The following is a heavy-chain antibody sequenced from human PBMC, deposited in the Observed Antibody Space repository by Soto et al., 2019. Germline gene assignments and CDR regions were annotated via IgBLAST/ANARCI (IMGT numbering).Heavy chain of an antibody. Sequence: GASVKVSCKASGGTFSSYAISWVRQAPGQGLEWMGGIIPIFGTANYAQKFQGRVTITADESTSTAYMELSSLRSEDTAVYYCARAPAGTRYFYHWGQGTLVTVSS. D-gene: IGHD6-13*01. CDR2: IIPIFGTA. J-gene: IGHJ4*02. CDR1: GGTFSSYA. V-gene: IGHV1-69*13. CDR3: ARAPAGTRYFYH.